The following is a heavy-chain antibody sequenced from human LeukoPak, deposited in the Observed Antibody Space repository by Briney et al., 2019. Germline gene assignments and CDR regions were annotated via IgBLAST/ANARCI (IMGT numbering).Heavy chain of an antibody. CDR2: IYNGGTT. V-gene: IGHV4-4*07. J-gene: IGHJ4*02. Sequence: SETLSLTCTVSGGSVSSNYWNWIRQPAGKGLEWIGRIYNGGTTNYNPSLESRVTISIDRSTNQFSLKLTSVTAADTAVYYCAHSISMDFEYWGQGTLVTVSS. D-gene: IGHD2/OR15-2a*01. CDR3: AHSISMDFEY. CDR1: GGSVSSNY.